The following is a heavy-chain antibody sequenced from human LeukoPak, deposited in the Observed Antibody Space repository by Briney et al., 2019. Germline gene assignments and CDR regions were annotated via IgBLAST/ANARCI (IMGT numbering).Heavy chain of an antibody. D-gene: IGHD2-2*01. CDR3: AREVPATDGRMDY. J-gene: IGHJ4*02. CDR1: GGTFISYA. Sequence: ASVKVSCKASGGTFISYAINWVRQAPRQGLEWMGGIIPISGTANYAEKFQGRVTITADKSTSTAYMELSRLRSEDTAVYYCAREVPATDGRMDYWGQGTLVTVSS. CDR2: IIPISGTA. V-gene: IGHV1-69*06.